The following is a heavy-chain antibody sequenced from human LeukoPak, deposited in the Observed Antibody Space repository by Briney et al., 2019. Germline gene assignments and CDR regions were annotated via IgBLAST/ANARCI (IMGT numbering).Heavy chain of an antibody. V-gene: IGHV3-33*01. J-gene: IGHJ6*02. CDR3: ASDLVGYSYGMDV. D-gene: IGHD3-22*01. CDR1: GFSFITYV. CDR2: IRYHGNNN. Sequence: PGGALRLSCAASGFSFITYVMHRVRQAPGKGREGVGVIRYHGNNNYYGDSVKAGLTISTDNTKNTLYLQMKSLRADDTAVYYCASDLVGYSYGMDVWGQGTTVIVSS.